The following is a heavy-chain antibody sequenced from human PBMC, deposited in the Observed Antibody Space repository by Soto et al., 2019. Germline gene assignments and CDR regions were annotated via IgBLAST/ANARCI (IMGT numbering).Heavy chain of an antibody. V-gene: IGHV3-23*01. CDR1: GFICSSYD. CDR2: ILLGGST. Sequence: PGGSLRLSCAVSGFICSSYDMSWVRQAPGKGLEWVSTILLGGSTHYEDSVKGRFTISRDTSKNTVYLQMNSLTAGDTAFYYCAKATATSGGAFEIYGQGTMVTVSS. D-gene: IGHD1-1*01. CDR3: AKATATSGGAFEI. J-gene: IGHJ3*02.